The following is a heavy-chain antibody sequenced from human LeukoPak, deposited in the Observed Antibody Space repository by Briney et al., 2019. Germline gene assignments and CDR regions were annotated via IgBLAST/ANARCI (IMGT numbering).Heavy chain of an antibody. D-gene: IGHD5-12*01. J-gene: IGHJ3*02. CDR1: GYSFTSNY. CDR2: IYPRDGST. V-gene: IGHV1-46*01. CDR3: ARGNSGYDFDAFDI. Sequence: ASVNVSCTASGYSFTSNYIHWVRQAPGEGLEWMGMIYPRDGSTSYAQKFQGRVTVTRDTSTSTVHMELSGLRSEDTAVYYCARGNSGYDFDAFDIWGQGTMVTVSS.